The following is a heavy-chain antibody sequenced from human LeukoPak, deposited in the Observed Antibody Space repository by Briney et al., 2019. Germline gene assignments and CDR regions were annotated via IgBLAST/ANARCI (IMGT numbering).Heavy chain of an antibody. CDR2: VSYDGTDT. V-gene: IGHV3-30*09. CDR3: VRVSGFCTNGVCPSFDP. D-gene: IGHD2-8*01. Sequence: GGSLRLSCAASGFTFTNYAMNWVRQAPGKGLEWVATVSYDGTDTSYADSVRGGFAIFRDNSKNTLYLQMTSLRTADTAAYYCVRVSGFCTNGVCPSFDPWGQGTLVTVSS. J-gene: IGHJ5*02. CDR1: GFTFTNYA.